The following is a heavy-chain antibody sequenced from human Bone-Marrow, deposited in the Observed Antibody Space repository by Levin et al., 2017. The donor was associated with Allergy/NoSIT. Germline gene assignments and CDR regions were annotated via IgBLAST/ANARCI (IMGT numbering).Heavy chain of an antibody. CDR3: ARWRGGASNYHFDY. J-gene: IGHJ4*02. D-gene: IGHD2-21*01. CDR2: LWDDGTTT. Sequence: HSGGSLRLSCAPSGFTLRRFGMYWGRQAPGKGLDSVAVLWDDGTTTYYADSVKGRFTISRDDSKNTLYLQMNGLRVEDTAIYYCARWRGGASNYHFDYWGQGTMVTVSS. V-gene: IGHV3-33*07. CDR1: GFTLRRFG.